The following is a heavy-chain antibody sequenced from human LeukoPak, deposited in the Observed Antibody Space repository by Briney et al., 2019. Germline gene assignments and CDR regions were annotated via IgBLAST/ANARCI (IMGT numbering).Heavy chain of an antibody. V-gene: IGHV4-59*01. CDR3: AREAYCGGDCSPHFDY. J-gene: IGHJ4*02. CDR2: IYYGGST. D-gene: IGHD2-21*02. Sequence: SETLSLTCTVSGGSISSYYWSWIRQPPGKGLEWIGYIYYGGSTNYNPSLKSRVTISVDTSKNQFSLKLSSVTAADTAVYYCAREAYCGGDCSPHFDYWGQGTLVTVSS. CDR1: GGSISSYY.